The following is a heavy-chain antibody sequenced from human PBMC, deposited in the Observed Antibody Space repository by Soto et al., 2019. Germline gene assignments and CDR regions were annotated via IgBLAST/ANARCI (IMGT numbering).Heavy chain of an antibody. CDR3: ARTLLCGTRGAARLACYMDV. Sequence: SETLSLTCTVSGGSISSGGYYWSWIRQHPGKGLEWIGYIYYSGSTYYNPSLKSRVTISVDTSKNQFSLKLSSVTAADTAVYYCARTLLCGTRGAARLACYMDVWGKGTTVTVSS. J-gene: IGHJ6*03. CDR2: IYYSGST. V-gene: IGHV4-31*03. CDR1: GGSISSGGYY. D-gene: IGHD6-6*01.